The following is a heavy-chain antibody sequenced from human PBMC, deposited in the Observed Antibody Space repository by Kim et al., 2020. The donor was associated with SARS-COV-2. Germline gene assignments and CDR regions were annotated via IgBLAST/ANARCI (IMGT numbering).Heavy chain of an antibody. D-gene: IGHD6-13*01. V-gene: IGHV4-39*01. CDR3: ARRPMEQQLPVDF. Sequence: YNPSLKSRVTVSVDTSKNQFSLNLSSVTAAYTAVYYCARRPMEQQLPVDFWGQGTLVTVSS. J-gene: IGHJ4*02.